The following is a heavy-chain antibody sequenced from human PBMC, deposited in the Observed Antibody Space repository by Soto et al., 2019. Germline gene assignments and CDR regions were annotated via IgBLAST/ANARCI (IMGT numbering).Heavy chain of an antibody. V-gene: IGHV1-69*12. CDR2: IMPIFRTA. CDR3: ARDKDRPQLGGNYYYIMDV. D-gene: IGHD3-3*02. Sequence: QVQVVQSGAEVKKPGSSVKVSCKASGGTFSTAAISWVRQAPGQGLEWMGGIMPIFRTAAYAQKFQGRVTITADESTSTAYLELSSLRSEDTAVYYCARDKDRPQLGGNYYYIMDVWGQGTTVTVSS. J-gene: IGHJ6*02. CDR1: GGTFSTAA.